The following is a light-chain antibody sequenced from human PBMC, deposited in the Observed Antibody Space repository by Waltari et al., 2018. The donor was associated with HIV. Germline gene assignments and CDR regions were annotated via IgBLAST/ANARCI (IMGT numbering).Light chain of an antibody. J-gene: IGKJ4*01. CDR2: DAS. CDR3: QQQTFWPLT. V-gene: IGKV3-11*01. CDR1: EGINRY. Sequence: VVLTQSPATLSLSPGERATLSCRASEGINRYLAWYQQKPGQAPRLLIFDASTRATGIPASFGSSCSGADFPLTISLLYPEYSAVYYCQQQTFWPLTFGGGTKVEIK.